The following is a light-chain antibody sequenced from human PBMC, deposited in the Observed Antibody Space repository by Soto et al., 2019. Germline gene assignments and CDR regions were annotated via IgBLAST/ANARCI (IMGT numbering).Light chain of an antibody. CDR3: QQYGSSGT. J-gene: IGKJ1*01. CDR2: GAS. CDR1: QSVSNNY. Sequence: IVLTLSPGTRSLSPGEIATLSFMASQSVSNNYLAWYQQKPGQAPRLLIYGASNRATGIPDRFSGSGSGTDFTLTISRLETEDFAVYYCQQYGSSGTFGQGTKVDIK. V-gene: IGKV3-20*01.